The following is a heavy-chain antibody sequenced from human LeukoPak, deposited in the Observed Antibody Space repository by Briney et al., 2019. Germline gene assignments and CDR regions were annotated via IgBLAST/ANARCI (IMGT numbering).Heavy chain of an antibody. J-gene: IGHJ4*02. CDR3: ARQWGRGSGSYLGY. V-gene: IGHV5-51*01. Sequence: GESLKISCKGSGYSFTSYWIAWVRPMPGKGLEWMGVIYPGDSDTTYSPSFQGQVTISADKSISNAYLQWSSLRASDTAMYYCARQWGRGSGSYLGYWGQGTLVTVSS. CDR1: GYSFTSYW. CDR2: IYPGDSDT. D-gene: IGHD3-10*01.